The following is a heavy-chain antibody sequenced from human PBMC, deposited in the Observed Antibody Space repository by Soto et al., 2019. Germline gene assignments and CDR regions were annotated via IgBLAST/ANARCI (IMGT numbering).Heavy chain of an antibody. V-gene: IGHV4-30-4*01. CDR1: GGSISSGDYY. D-gene: IGHD3-22*01. Sequence: SETLSLTCTVSGGSISSGDYYWSWIRQPSGKGLEWIGYIYYSGSTYYNPSLKSRVTISVDTSKNQFSLKLSSVTAADTAVYYCARYDSSGYYVDYWGQGTLVTVSS. CDR3: ARYDSSGYYVDY. CDR2: IYYSGST. J-gene: IGHJ4*02.